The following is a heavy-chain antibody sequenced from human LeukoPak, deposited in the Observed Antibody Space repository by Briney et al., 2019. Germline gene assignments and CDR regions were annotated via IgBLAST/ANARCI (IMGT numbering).Heavy chain of an antibody. D-gene: IGHD5-24*01. V-gene: IGHV3-48*04. Sequence: GGSLRLSCAASGFTFSSYSMNWVRQAPGKGLEWVSYISSSSSTIYYADSVKGRFTISRDNAKNSLYLQMNSLRAEDTALYYCAKETVGWLQADAFDIWGQGTMVTVSS. CDR1: GFTFSSYS. J-gene: IGHJ3*02. CDR3: AKETVGWLQADAFDI. CDR2: ISSSSSTI.